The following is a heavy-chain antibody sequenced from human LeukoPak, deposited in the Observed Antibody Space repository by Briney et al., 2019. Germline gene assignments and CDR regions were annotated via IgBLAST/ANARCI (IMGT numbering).Heavy chain of an antibody. Sequence: ASVKVSCKASGYTFTSYDINWVRQATGQGLEWMGWINPNRGNTGYAQKFQGRVTMTRNTSISTAYMELSSLRSEDTAVYYCATGIAVAGTVWGYYYYGMDVWGQGTTVTVSS. CDR2: INPNRGNT. J-gene: IGHJ6*02. D-gene: IGHD6-19*01. CDR1: GYTFTSYD. V-gene: IGHV1-8*01. CDR3: ATGIAVAGTVWGYYYYGMDV.